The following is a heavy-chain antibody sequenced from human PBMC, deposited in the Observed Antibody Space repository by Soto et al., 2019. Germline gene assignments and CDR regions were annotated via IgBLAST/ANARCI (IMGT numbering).Heavy chain of an antibody. CDR1: GFTFSNYG. CDR2: VSANNGHT. Sequence: ASVKVSWKASGFTFSNYGLNWVRQAPGQGLEWMGWVSANNGHTNYAQNLQGRVSMTTDTSTSTAYMELRGLRFDDTAVYYCARDIESVTAKHFFYYYAMDVWGQGTTVTV. CDR3: ARDIESVTAKHFFYYYAMDV. J-gene: IGHJ6*02. D-gene: IGHD2-8*01. V-gene: IGHV1-18*01.